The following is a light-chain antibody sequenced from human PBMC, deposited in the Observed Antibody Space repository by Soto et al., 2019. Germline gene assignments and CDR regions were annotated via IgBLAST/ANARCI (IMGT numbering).Light chain of an antibody. CDR1: QTVNSDY. CDR3: QQYGSSPVT. J-gene: IGKJ1*01. V-gene: IGKV3-20*01. CDR2: ATS. Sequence: DIVLTQSPGTLSLSPGETATLSCRASQTVNSDYLAWFQQRPGQAPRLLIFATSRRATDIPDRFSGSGSGTDFTLTISRLEPEDFAVYYCQQYGSSPVTFGQGTKVDIK.